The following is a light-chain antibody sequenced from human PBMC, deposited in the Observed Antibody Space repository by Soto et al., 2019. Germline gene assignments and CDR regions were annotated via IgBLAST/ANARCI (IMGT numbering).Light chain of an antibody. CDR3: QQYDIWSLWT. CDR1: QSIGES. Sequence: ETLMTQSPATLSVSPGERATLSCRASQSIGESLAWYQQKPGQAPRLLIYSASTRATGIPARFSGSGSGTEFTLTISSLQSEDFAVYFGQQYDIWSLWTFGQGTKVEIK. V-gene: IGKV3D-15*01. J-gene: IGKJ1*01. CDR2: SAS.